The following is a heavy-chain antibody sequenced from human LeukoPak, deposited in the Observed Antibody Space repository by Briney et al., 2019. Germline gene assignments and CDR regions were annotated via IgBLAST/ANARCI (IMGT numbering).Heavy chain of an antibody. CDR2: FDPEDGET. D-gene: IGHD6-13*01. J-gene: IGHJ6*02. V-gene: IGHV1-24*01. Sequence: ASVKVSCKVSGYILTELSMQWVRQAPGKGLEWMGGFDPEDGETIYAQKFQGRVTMTEDTSTDTAYMELSGLRSEDTAVYYCATVAAAGGRGYGMDVWGQGTTVTVSS. CDR3: ATVAAAGGRGYGMDV. CDR1: GYILTELS.